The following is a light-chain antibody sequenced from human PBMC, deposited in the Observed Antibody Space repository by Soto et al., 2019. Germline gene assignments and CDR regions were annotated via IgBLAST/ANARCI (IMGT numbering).Light chain of an antibody. Sequence: EIVLTQSPGTLSVSPGERATLSCRASEGVSSNLAWYQQKPGQAPRLLIYGASTRATGVPARFSGSGSETEFTLTISSLQSEDFAMYHCQQYGNSPRVTFGGGTKVDIK. V-gene: IGKV3-15*01. CDR3: QQYGNSPRVT. CDR2: GAS. J-gene: IGKJ4*01. CDR1: EGVSSN.